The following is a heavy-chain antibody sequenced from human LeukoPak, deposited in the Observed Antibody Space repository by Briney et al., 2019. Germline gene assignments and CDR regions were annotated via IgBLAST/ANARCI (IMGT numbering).Heavy chain of an antibody. Sequence: GGSLRLSCSASGFTFSNYWMSWVRQAPGKGLEWVANIKQDESEKYYVDSVKGRFTISRDNAKSSLYLQMNSLRAEDTAVYYCARALDSSSSGDKAFEEWGQGTLVTVSS. CDR1: GFTFSNYW. J-gene: IGHJ4*02. D-gene: IGHD2-2*01. V-gene: IGHV3-7*01. CDR2: IKQDESEK. CDR3: ARALDSSSSGDKAFEE.